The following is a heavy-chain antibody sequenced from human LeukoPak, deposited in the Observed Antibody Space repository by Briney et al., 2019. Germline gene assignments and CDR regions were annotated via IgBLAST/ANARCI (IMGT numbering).Heavy chain of an antibody. D-gene: IGHD1-1*01. CDR3: TRHPLEPDYHYSMDV. CDR2: IWYDGSNK. J-gene: IGHJ6*03. CDR1: GFTFSSYG. V-gene: IGHV3-33*01. Sequence: QPGRSLRLSCAASGFTFSSYGMHWVRQAPGKGLEWVAVIWYDGSNKYYADSVKGRFTISRDNSKNTLYLQMNSLKTEDTAVYYCTRHPLEPDYHYSMDVWGKGTAVTVSS.